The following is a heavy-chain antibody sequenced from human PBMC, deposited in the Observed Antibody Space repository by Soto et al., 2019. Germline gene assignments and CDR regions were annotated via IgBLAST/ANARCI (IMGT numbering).Heavy chain of an antibody. Sequence: GGSLRLSCAASGFTFSSYERNWVRQAPGKGLEWVSYISSSCSTIYYADSVKGRFTISRDNAKNSLDLQVNSLRAEDTAVYYWARGEIMATIRTYGDAVDIWGQGTMVTVSS. J-gene: IGHJ3*02. D-gene: IGHD5-12*01. CDR3: ARGEIMATIRTYGDAVDI. CDR1: GFTFSSYE. V-gene: IGHV3-48*03. CDR2: ISSSCSTI.